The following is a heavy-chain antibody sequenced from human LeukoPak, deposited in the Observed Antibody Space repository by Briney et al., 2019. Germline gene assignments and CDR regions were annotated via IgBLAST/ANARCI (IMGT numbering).Heavy chain of an antibody. Sequence: SETLSLTCTVSGGSISDSYLSWIRQSAGKGLEWIGRMYVTGTTNYNPSLRSRVTMSMDTSKNQFSLRLSSVTAADTAVYYCARENYYDSSGYSEGMDVWGQGTTVIVSS. CDR3: ARENYYDSSGYSEGMDV. J-gene: IGHJ6*02. D-gene: IGHD3-22*01. CDR2: MYVTGTT. CDR1: GGSISDSY. V-gene: IGHV4-4*07.